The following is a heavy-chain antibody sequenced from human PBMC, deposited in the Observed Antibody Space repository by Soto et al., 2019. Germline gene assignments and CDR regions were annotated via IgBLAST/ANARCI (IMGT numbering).Heavy chain of an antibody. D-gene: IGHD2-2*01. CDR3: ARYCSSTSCAVGDAFDM. J-gene: IGHJ3*02. Sequence: QVQLVQSGAEVKKPGASVKVSCKASGYTFTSYAMHWVRQAPGQRLEWMGWINAGNGNTKYSQKFQGRVTITRDTSASTAYMELSSLRSEDTAVYYCARYCSSTSCAVGDAFDMWVQGTMVTVSS. CDR1: GYTFTSYA. V-gene: IGHV1-3*01. CDR2: INAGNGNT.